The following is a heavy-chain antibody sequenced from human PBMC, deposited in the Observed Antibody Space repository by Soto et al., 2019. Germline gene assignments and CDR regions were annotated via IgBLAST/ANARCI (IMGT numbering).Heavy chain of an antibody. J-gene: IGHJ4*02. Sequence: VQLVQSGAEVTKPGSSVRVSCKASGGTISSYAMSWVRQAPGKGLEWVSAISGSGGSTYYADSVKGRFTISRDNSKNTLYLQMNSLRAEDTAVYYCAKDPYSSSWYDYWGQGTLVTVSS. CDR3: AKDPYSSSWYDY. V-gene: IGHV3-23*04. CDR2: ISGSGGST. CDR1: GGTISSYA. D-gene: IGHD6-13*01.